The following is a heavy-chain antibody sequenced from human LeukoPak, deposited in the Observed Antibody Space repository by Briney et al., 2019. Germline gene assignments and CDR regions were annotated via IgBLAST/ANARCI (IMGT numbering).Heavy chain of an antibody. CDR3: ARDPRPVLRFLEWSPYYFDY. CDR1: GFTFSSYS. Sequence: GGSLRLSCAASGFTFSSYSMNWVRQAPGKGLEWVSSISSSSSSYIYYADSVKGRFTISRDNAKNSLYLQMNSLRAEDTAVYYCARDPRPVLRFLEWSPYYFDYWGQGTLVTVSS. CDR2: ISSSSSSYI. J-gene: IGHJ4*02. D-gene: IGHD3-3*01. V-gene: IGHV3-21*01.